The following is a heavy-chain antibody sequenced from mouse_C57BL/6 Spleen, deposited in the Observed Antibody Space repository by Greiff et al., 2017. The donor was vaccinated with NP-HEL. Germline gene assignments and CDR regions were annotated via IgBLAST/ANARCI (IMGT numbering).Heavy chain of an antibody. Sequence: QVQLQQPGAELVRPGSSVKLSCKASGYTFTSYWMHWVKQRPIQGLEWIGNIDPSDSETHYNQKFKDKATLTVDKSSSTAYMQLSSLTSEDSAVYYCAREDYGYVSFAYWGQGTLVTVSA. CDR3: AREDYGYVSFAY. CDR1: GYTFTSYW. J-gene: IGHJ3*01. V-gene: IGHV1-52*01. D-gene: IGHD2-2*01. CDR2: IDPSDSET.